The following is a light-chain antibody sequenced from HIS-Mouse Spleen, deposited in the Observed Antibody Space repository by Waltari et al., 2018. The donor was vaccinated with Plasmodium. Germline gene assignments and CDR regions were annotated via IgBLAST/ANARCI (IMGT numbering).Light chain of an antibody. CDR2: GAA. CDR1: QSVSSSY. CDR3: QQYGSSPYT. V-gene: IGKV3-20*01. J-gene: IGKJ2*01. Sequence: EIVLTQSPGTLSLSPGERATLSCRASQSVSSSYLAWYQQKTGQAPLLLIYGAASRATGIPDRFSGSGSGTEFTLTISRLGPEDFAVYYCQQYGSSPYTFGQGTKLEIK.